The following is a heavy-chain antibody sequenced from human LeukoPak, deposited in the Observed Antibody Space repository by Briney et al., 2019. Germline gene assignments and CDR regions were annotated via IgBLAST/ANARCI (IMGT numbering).Heavy chain of an antibody. D-gene: IGHD3-10*01. CDR2: LFSCGAT. CDR3: ARGDYGSGQYFDY. Sequence: GGSLRLSCAASGFSVSSTFMSSVRQAPGKGLELVSTLFSCGATYYADSVKGQFTISRDDHKNTLFLPMDSLTAEDTPVYYCARGDYGSGQYFDYWGKGTLVTVPS. V-gene: IGHV3-53*01. J-gene: IGHJ4*02. CDR1: GFSVSSTF.